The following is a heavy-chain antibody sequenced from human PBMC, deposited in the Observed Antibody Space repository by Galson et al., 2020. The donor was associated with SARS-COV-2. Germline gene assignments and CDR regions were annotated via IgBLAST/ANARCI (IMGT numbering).Heavy chain of an antibody. D-gene: IGHD6-13*01. Sequence: KMSGPTLVKPTETLTLTCTVSGFSLSNARMGVSWIRQPPGKALEWLAHIFSNDEKSYNTSLKSRPTISKDTSKSQVVLTMTNMDPVDTATYYCARKRVAAADERYYYYGMDVWGQGATVTVSS. CDR1: GFSLSNARMG. CDR3: ARKRVAAADERYYYYGMDV. J-gene: IGHJ6*02. CDR2: IFSNDEK. V-gene: IGHV2-26*01.